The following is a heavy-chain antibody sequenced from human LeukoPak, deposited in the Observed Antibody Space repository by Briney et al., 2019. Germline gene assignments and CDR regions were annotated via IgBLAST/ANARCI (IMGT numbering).Heavy chain of an antibody. CDR3: VTDRARLFRYFDV. Sequence: ASVKVSCKVSGSTLSDLSIHWVRQAPGKGLEYVGGSDPEDGETFHAQNFQGRITMTEDTSIDTAYMELSSLRSEDTAVYYCVTDRARLFRYFDVWGRGTLVTVSS. V-gene: IGHV1-24*01. CDR2: SDPEDGET. J-gene: IGHJ2*01. D-gene: IGHD2-21*01. CDR1: GSTLSDLS.